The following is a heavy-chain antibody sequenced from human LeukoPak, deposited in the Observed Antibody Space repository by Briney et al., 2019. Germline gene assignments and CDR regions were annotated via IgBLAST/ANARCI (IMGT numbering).Heavy chain of an antibody. Sequence: PGGSLRLSCAASGFTFSSYAMSWVRQAPGRGLEWVSAISGSGGSTYYADSVKGRFTISRDNSKNTLYLQMNSLRAEDTAVYYCAKPGYSSSSGDAGYYYYYYMDVWGKGTTVTVSS. CDR2: ISGSGGST. D-gene: IGHD6-6*01. V-gene: IGHV3-23*01. J-gene: IGHJ6*03. CDR3: AKPGYSSSSGDAGYYYYYYMDV. CDR1: GFTFSSYA.